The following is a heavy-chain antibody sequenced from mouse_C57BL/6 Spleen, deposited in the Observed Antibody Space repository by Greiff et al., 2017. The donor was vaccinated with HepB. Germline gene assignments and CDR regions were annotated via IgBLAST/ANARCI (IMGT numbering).Heavy chain of an antibody. J-gene: IGHJ2*01. CDR2: IDPSDSET. V-gene: IGHV1-52*01. D-gene: IGHD2-3*01. CDR1: GYTFTSYW. CDR3: ARGRYDGYSH. Sequence: VQLQQPGAELVRPGSSVKLSCKASGYTFTSYWMHWVKQRPIQGLEWIGNIDPSDSETHYNQKFKDKATLTVDKSSSTAYMQLSSLTSEDSAVYYCARGRYDGYSHWGQGTTLTVSS.